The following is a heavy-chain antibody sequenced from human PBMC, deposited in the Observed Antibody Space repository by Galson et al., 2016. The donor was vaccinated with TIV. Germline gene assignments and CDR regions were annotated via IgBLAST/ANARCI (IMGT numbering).Heavy chain of an antibody. CDR1: RFSFHTYW. J-gene: IGHJ5*02. V-gene: IGHV3-7*01. CDR2: INDGGSEK. D-gene: IGHD2-2*01. CDR3: ARMLFDIVQAPAATPTGYFDP. Sequence: SLRLSCAASRFSFHTYWMSWLRQAPGKGLEWVASINDGGSEKDYVDSVKGRFTISSDNAQTSLYLQMDSLRAEDTAVYYCARMLFDIVQAPAATPTGYFDPWGQGTLVTVSS.